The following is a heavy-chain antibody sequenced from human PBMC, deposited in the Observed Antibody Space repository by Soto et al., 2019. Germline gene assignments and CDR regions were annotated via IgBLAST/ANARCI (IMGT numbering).Heavy chain of an antibody. CDR3: ARENRAVASRFDY. CDR1: GGTFSSYA. CDR2: IIPIFGTA. J-gene: IGHJ4*02. D-gene: IGHD6-19*01. V-gene: IGHV1-69*01. Sequence: QVQLVQSGAEVKKPGSSVKVSCKASGGTFSSYAISWVRQAPGQGLEWMGGIIPIFGTANYAQKFQGRVTITADESTSQAYMELSSLRSEGTALNYCARENRAVASRFDYWGQGTLVTVAS.